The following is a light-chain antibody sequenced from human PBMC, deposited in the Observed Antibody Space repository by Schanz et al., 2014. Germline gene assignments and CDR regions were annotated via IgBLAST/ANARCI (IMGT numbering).Light chain of an antibody. J-gene: IGLJ3*02. Sequence: QSALTQAASVSGSPGQSITISCTGTSSDVGSYNLVSWYQQHPGKAPKLMIYEGSKRPSGVSNHFSGSKSGNTASLTISGLQVEDEADYYCCSYAGFNTYWVFGGGTKLTVL. CDR3: CSYAGFNTYWV. CDR2: EGS. V-gene: IGLV2-23*01. CDR1: SSDVGSYNL.